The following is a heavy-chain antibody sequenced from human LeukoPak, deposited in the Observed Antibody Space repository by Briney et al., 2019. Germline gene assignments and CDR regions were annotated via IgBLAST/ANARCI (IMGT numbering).Heavy chain of an antibody. CDR1: GYSISSGYY. CDR2: IYHSGST. J-gene: IGHJ4*02. V-gene: IGHV4-38-2*02. Sequence: SETLSLTCTVSGYSISSGYYWGWIRQPPGKGLEWIGSIYHSGSTYYNPSLKSRVTISVDTSKNQFSLKLSSVTAADTAVYYCARGVGYNGPYNWNTRPYFDYWGQGTLVTVSS. CDR3: ARGVGYNGPYNWNTRPYFDY. D-gene: IGHD1/OR15-1a*01.